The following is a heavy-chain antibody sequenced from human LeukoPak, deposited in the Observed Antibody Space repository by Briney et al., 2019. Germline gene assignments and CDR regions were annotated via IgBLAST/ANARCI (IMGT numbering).Heavy chain of an antibody. Sequence: PGGSLRLSCAASGFTFSSYAMSWVRQAPGQGLEWVSAISGSGGSTYYADSVKGRFTISRDNSKKTLYLQMNSLRAEDTAIYYCAKGPYYYDSSGYYDYWGQGTLVTVSS. V-gene: IGHV3-23*01. D-gene: IGHD3-22*01. J-gene: IGHJ4*02. CDR3: AKGPYYYDSSGYYDY. CDR2: ISGSGGST. CDR1: GFTFSSYA.